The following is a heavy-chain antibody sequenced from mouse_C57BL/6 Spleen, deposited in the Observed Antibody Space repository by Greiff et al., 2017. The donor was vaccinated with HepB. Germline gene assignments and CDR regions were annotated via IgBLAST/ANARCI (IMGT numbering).Heavy chain of an antibody. D-gene: IGHD3-2*02. Sequence: QVQLKQSGPELVKPGASVKISCKASGYAFSSSWMNWVKQRPGKGLEWIGRIYPGDGDTNYNGKFKGKATLTADKSSSTAYMQLSSLTSEDSAVYFCASQGGPFAYWGQGTLVTVSA. CDR1: GYAFSSSW. CDR3: ASQGGPFAY. CDR2: IYPGDGDT. V-gene: IGHV1-82*01. J-gene: IGHJ3*01.